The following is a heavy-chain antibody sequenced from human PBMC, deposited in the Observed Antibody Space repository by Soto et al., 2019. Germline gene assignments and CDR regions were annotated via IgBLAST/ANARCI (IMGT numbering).Heavy chain of an antibody. D-gene: IGHD6-19*01. CDR1: GYSFTSYW. CDR3: ARDPYSSGSIHEY. Sequence: PGESLKISCKGSGYSFTSYWIGWVRQAPGQGLEWMGWISAYNGNTNYAQKLQGRVTMTTDTSTSTAYMELRSLRSDDTAVYYCARDPYSSGSIHEYWGQGTLDTVSS. V-gene: IGHV1-18*04. CDR2: ISAYNGNT. J-gene: IGHJ4*02.